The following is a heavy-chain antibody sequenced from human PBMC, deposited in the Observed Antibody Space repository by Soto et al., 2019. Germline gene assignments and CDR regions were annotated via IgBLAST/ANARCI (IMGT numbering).Heavy chain of an antibody. CDR1: GGTLSSFINYP. CDR2: IVPNVGTV. V-gene: IGHV1-69*06. D-gene: IGHD3-3*01. CDR3: ARRDTSGFLRYFDN. J-gene: IGHJ4*02. Sequence: ASVKVSCKASGGTLSSFINYPINWVRQAPGQGLEWMGGIVPNVGTVNYAQKFQGRVTITADKSTGTAYMEGSSLRSEDTALYYCARRDTSGFLRYFDNWRQGTLVTVSS.